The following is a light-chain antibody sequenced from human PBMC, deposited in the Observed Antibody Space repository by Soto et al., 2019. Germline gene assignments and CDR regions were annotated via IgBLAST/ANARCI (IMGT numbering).Light chain of an antibody. CDR1: SSNIGSNT. J-gene: IGLJ1*01. Sequence: GQRVTISCSGSSSNIGSNTVNWYQHLPGTAPKLLIYSNTQRPSGVPGRFSGSKSGTSASLAVSGLQSEDEADYYCAAWDNSLNGYVFGTGTKVTVL. V-gene: IGLV1-44*01. CDR2: SNT. CDR3: AAWDNSLNGYV.